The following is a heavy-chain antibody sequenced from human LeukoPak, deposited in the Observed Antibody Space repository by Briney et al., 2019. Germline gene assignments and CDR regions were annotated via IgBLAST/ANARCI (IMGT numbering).Heavy chain of an antibody. CDR2: ISGYNGDT. J-gene: IGHJ4*02. CDR3: ATSTGGYSDLYFHY. CDR1: GYTFTAYG. Sequence: GASVKVSCKASGYTFTAYGISWVRHAPGQGLEWMGWISGYNGDTKYAQRFEGRVTMTTDTSTTTPFMDLRSLRSDDTAVYFCATSTGGYSDLYFHYWGQGTLVSVSS. D-gene: IGHD3-22*01. V-gene: IGHV1-18*01.